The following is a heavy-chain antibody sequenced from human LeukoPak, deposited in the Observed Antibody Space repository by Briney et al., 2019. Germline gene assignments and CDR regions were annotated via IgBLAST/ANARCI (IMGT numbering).Heavy chain of an antibody. CDR1: GYTFTGYY. Sequence: ASVKVPCKASGYTFTGYYMHWVRQAPGQGLEWMGWINPNSGGTNYAQKFQGRVTMTRDTSISTAYMELSRLSSDDTAVYYCARDVHIVGAIPFDYWGQGTLVTVSS. D-gene: IGHD1-26*01. CDR3: ARDVHIVGAIPFDY. CDR2: INPNSGGT. J-gene: IGHJ4*02. V-gene: IGHV1-2*02.